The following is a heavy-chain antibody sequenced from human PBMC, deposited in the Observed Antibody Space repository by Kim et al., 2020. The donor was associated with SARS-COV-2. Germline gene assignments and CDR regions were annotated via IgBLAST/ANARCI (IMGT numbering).Heavy chain of an antibody. J-gene: IGHJ4*02. D-gene: IGHD1-26*01. V-gene: IGHV4-39*01. Sequence: PSLKSRVTISVDTSKNQFSLKLSSVTAADTAVYYCARHGVGSYFPSHFDYWGQGTLVTVSS. CDR3: ARHGVGSYFPSHFDY.